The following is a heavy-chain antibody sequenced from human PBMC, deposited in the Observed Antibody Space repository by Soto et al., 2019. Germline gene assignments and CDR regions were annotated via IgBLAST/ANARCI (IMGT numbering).Heavy chain of an antibody. CDR1: GYTLTSYG. Sequence: ASVKVSCKASGYTLTSYGISWVRQAPGQGLEWMGWISAYNGNTNYAQKLQGRVTMTTDTSTSTAYMELRSLRSDDTAVYYCARGYYDSSGYYYPFDYWGQGTLVTVSS. CDR2: ISAYNGNT. D-gene: IGHD3-22*01. CDR3: ARGYYDSSGYYYPFDY. V-gene: IGHV1-18*04. J-gene: IGHJ4*02.